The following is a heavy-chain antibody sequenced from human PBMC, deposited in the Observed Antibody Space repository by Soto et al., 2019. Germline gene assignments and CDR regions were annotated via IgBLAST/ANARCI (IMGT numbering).Heavy chain of an antibody. Sequence: EVQLLDSGGHLVQPGGSLRLSCAASGFTFSTYAMNWVRQAPGKRLEWVSSITGGGTDTYYEDSVKGRFTISRDNSKNSLYLQMSGLRAEDTAVYYGAKGSRGHCTRVTCYPFDHWGQGTLVIVSS. V-gene: IGHV3-23*01. CDR1: GFTFSTYA. D-gene: IGHD3-10*01. J-gene: IGHJ4*02. CDR2: ITGGGTDT. CDR3: AKGSRGHCTRVTCYPFDH.